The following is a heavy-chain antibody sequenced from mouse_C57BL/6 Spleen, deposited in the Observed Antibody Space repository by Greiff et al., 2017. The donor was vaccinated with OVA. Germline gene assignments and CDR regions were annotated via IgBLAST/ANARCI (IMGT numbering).Heavy chain of an antibody. D-gene: IGHD4-1*01. CDR1: GYTFTSYW. CDR2: IDPSDSYT. J-gene: IGHJ3*01. CDR3: ASWDFAY. V-gene: IGHV1-50*01. Sequence: VKLQQPGAELVKPGASVKLSCKASGYTFTSYWMQWVKQRPGQGLEWIGEIDPSDSYTNCNQKFKGKATLTVDTSSSTAYMQLSSLTSEDSAVYYCASWDFAYWGQGTLVTVSA.